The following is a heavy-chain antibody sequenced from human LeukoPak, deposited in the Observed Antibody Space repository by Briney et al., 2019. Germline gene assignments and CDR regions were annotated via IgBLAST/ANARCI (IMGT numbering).Heavy chain of an antibody. CDR3: AREVERYSSGWADY. CDR1: GGSISSGSYY. CDR2: IYTSGST. V-gene: IGHV4-61*02. J-gene: IGHJ4*02. D-gene: IGHD6-19*01. Sequence: SETLSLTCTVSGGSISSGSYYWSWIRQPDGKGLEWIGRIYTSGSTNYNPSLKSRVTISVDTSKNQFSLKLSSVTAADTAVYYCAREVERYSSGWADYWGQGTLVTVSS.